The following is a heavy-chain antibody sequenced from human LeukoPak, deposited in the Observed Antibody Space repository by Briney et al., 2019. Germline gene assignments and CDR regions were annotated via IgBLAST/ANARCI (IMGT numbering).Heavy chain of an antibody. V-gene: IGHV3-48*01. Sequence: PGGSLRLSCAASGFIFGRDSMNWVRQAPGRGLEWISYISRDSDIRYCADSVRGRFHISRDNARNSLYLQMNSLRAEDTAVYYWGRWPYSRPFYFDYRGQGTLVPV. D-gene: IGHD3-16*01. CDR1: GFIFGRDS. CDR3: GRWPYSRPFYFDY. J-gene: IGHJ4*02. CDR2: ISRDSDIR.